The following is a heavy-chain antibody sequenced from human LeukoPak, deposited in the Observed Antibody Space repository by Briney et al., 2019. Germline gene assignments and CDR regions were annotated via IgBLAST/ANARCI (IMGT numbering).Heavy chain of an antibody. D-gene: IGHD2-15*01. J-gene: IGHJ1*01. CDR3: ARVGCSGGSCYSQYFQH. CDR1: GFTGSTNY. Sequence: GGSLRLYCAASGFTGSTNYMSWVRQAPGKGLEWVSLIYSAGRTNYADSAKGRFTIFRDDSTNTLYLQMNSLRADDTAEYYCARVGCSGGSCYSQYFQHWGQGTLVTVSS. V-gene: IGHV3-53*01. CDR2: IYSAGRT.